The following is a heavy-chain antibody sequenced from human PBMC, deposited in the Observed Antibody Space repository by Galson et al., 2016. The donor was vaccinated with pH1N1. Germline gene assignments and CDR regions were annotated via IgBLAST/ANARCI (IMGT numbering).Heavy chain of an antibody. CDR3: ARVSSSPPEGNYYMDV. CDR1: GGSISSYY. CDR2: IYTSGST. V-gene: IGHV4-4*07. J-gene: IGHJ6*03. D-gene: IGHD6-13*01. Sequence: SETLSLTCTVSGGSISSYYWSWIRQPAGKGLECIGRIYTSGSTNYNPSLKSRVTMSVDTSKNQFSLSLSSVTAADTAVYYCARVSSSPPEGNYYMDVWGKGTTVTVSS.